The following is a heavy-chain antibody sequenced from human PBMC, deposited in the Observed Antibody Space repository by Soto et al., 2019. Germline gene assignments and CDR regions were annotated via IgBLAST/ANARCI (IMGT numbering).Heavy chain of an antibody. V-gene: IGHV3-15*07. CDR3: TTDPISHYNDFWSGFTDY. CDR1: GFTFSNAW. J-gene: IGHJ4*02. Sequence: EVQLVESGGGLVKPGGSLRLSCAASGFTFSNAWMNWVRQAPGKGLEWVGRIKSKTDGGTTDYAAPVKGRFTISRDDSKNTLYLQMNSLKTEDTAVYYCTTDPISHYNDFWSGFTDYWGQGTLVTVSS. D-gene: IGHD3-3*01. CDR2: IKSKTDGGTT.